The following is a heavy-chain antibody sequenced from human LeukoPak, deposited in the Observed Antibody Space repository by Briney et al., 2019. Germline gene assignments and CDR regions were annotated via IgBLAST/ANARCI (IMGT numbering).Heavy chain of an antibody. CDR1: GGTFRSYA. J-gene: IGHJ4*02. V-gene: IGHV1-69*13. CDR2: IIPIFGTA. D-gene: IGHD5-18*01. CDR3: ARDQGYRYGYGDFDY. Sequence: SVKVSCKASGGTFRSYAISWVRQAPGQGLEWMGGIIPIFGTANYAQKFQGRVTITADESTSTACMELSSLRSEDTAVYYCARDQGYRYGYGDFDYWGQGTLVTVSS.